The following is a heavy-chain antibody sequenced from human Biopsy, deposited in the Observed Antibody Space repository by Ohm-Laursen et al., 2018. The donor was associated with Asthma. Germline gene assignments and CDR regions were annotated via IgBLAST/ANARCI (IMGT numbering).Heavy chain of an antibody. V-gene: IGHV3-23*01. CDR2: ISDSGDNT. CDR1: GFTFSTNA. D-gene: IGHD3-10*01. J-gene: IGHJ4*02. CDR3: AKSGSLWTAFDY. Sequence: GSLRLSCAASGFTFSTNAMSWVRQAPGKGLEWVSLISDSGDNTYYADSVKGRFTISRDNSKYTLYLQMNSLRAEDTAVYYCAKSGSLWTAFDYWGQGTLVTASS.